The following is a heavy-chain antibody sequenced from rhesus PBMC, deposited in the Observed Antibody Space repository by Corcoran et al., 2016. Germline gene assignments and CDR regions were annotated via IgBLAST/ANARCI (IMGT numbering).Heavy chain of an antibody. CDR2: ISGSSGST. D-gene: IGHD3-16*01. V-gene: IGHV4-99*01. CDR3: ARRGSYSGIDD. Sequence: QVQLQESGPGLVKPSETLSLTCAVSGYSISSGYNWGWIRQPPGKGLEYIGCISGSSGSTYYNPSLQSRVTISKDTSKNQFSLKLSSVTAADTAVYYCARRGSYSGIDDWGQGVLVTVSS. J-gene: IGHJ4*01. CDR1: GYSISSGYN.